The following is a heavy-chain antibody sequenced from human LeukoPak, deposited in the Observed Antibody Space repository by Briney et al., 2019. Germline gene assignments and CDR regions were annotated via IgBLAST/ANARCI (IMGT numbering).Heavy chain of an antibody. V-gene: IGHV4-4*07. Sequence: TSETLSLTCTVSGGSITSYYWSCIRQPAGKGLEWIGRIHTSGITNYNPSLKSRVTMSVDTSKNQFSLKLSSVTAADTAVYYCARDRYYYDSSGDAFDIWGQGTMVTVSS. D-gene: IGHD3-22*01. CDR2: IHTSGIT. CDR1: GGSITSYY. J-gene: IGHJ3*02. CDR3: ARDRYYYDSSGDAFDI.